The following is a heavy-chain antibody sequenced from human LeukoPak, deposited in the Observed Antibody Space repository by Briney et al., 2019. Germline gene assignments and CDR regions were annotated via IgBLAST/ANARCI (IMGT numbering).Heavy chain of an antibody. CDR3: AREARVEQWDY. V-gene: IGHV1-18*01. CDR1: GYTLTELS. Sequence: ASVKVSCKVSGYTLTELSMHWVRQAPGQGLEWMGWISAYNGNTNYAQKLQGRVTMTTDTSTSTAYMELRSLRSDDTAVYYRAREARVEQWDYWGQGTLVTVSS. CDR2: ISAYNGNT. D-gene: IGHD6-19*01. J-gene: IGHJ4*02.